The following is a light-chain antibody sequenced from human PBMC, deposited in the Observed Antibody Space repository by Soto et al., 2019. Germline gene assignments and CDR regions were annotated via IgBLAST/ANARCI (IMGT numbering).Light chain of an antibody. Sequence: DLQMTQSPSTLSASVGDRVTITCRASQSISSWLAWYQQKPGKAPKLLIYDASSLESGVPSRFSGSGSGTEFTLTISSLQSEDFAVYYCQEYNNWPLLTFGQGTRLEIK. J-gene: IGKJ5*01. CDR3: QEYNNWPLLT. V-gene: IGKV1-5*01. CDR1: QSISSW. CDR2: DAS.